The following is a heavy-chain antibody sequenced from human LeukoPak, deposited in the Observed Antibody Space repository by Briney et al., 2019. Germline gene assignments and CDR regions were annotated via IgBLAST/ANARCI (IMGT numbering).Heavy chain of an antibody. D-gene: IGHD2-15*01. CDR1: GFTFSSYG. J-gene: IGHJ6*02. CDR2: ISYDGSNK. Sequence: GRSMRLSCAASGFTFSSYGMHWVRQAPGKGLEWVAVISYDGSNKYYADSVKGRFTISRDNSKNTLYLQMNSLRAEDTAVYYCAKGGSGYCSGGSCRAYYYGMDVWGQGTTVTVSS. CDR3: AKGGSGYCSGGSCRAYYYGMDV. V-gene: IGHV3-30*18.